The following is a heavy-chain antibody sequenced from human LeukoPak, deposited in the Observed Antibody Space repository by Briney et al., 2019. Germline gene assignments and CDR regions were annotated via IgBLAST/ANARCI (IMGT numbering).Heavy chain of an antibody. D-gene: IGHD1/OR15-1a*01. J-gene: IGHJ4*02. CDR1: GFTFNILG. CDR3: AKVNNYDDY. CDR2: ISPDGNKE. Sequence: GGSLRLSCAASGFTFNILGIHWVRQAPGKGLEWVAAISPDGNKEYYTESVKGRFTVSRDNSKNMIYLQMNSLRGEDSAVYYCAKVNNYDDYWGQGTLVTVSS. V-gene: IGHV3-30*18.